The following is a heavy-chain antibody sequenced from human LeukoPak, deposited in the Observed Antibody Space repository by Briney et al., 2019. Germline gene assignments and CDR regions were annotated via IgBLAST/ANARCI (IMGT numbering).Heavy chain of an antibody. D-gene: IGHD3-10*01. V-gene: IGHV3-30*18. Sequence: GTSLRLSCAASGFTFSNYGMHWVRQAPGKGLEWVAVISYNGRIKYYGDSVKGRFTISRDDSQTTLYLQMNSVRAEDTAVYYCAKEAQPYVSASYDPWGQGTLVTVSS. CDR2: ISYNGRIK. CDR1: GFTFSNYG. J-gene: IGHJ5*02. CDR3: AKEAQPYVSASYDP.